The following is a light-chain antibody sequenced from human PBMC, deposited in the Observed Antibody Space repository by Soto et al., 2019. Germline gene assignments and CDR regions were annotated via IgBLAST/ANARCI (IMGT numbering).Light chain of an antibody. V-gene: IGKV1-5*03. CDR3: QHYNSYSEA. CDR2: QAS. CDR1: ETINTW. Sequence: DIQMTQSPTTLSASVGDTVTITCRPSETINTWLAWFQQRPGEAPKLLIYQASTLESGVPSRFSGSGAGTEFTLTISSLQPDDFATYYCQHYNSYSEAFGQGTKVDIK. J-gene: IGKJ1*01.